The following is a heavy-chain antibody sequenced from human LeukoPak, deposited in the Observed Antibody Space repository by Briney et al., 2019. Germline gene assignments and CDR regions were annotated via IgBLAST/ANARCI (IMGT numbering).Heavy chain of an antibody. V-gene: IGHV3-23*01. Sequence: GGSLRVSCAASGFTFSNSSMNWVRQAPGKRLEWVSSITATGRDKYYALSVKGRITISRHNSKNTLYLQINSLRADDTALYYCAKGTLGSCSGAACYEFDNWGQGTLVTVSS. CDR1: GFTFSNSS. J-gene: IGHJ4*02. D-gene: IGHD2-2*01. CDR3: AKGTLGSCSGAACYEFDN. CDR2: ITATGRDK.